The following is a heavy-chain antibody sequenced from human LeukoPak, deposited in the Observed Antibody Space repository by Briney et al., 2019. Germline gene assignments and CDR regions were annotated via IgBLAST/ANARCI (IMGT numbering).Heavy chain of an antibody. CDR3: ARDKNWDLEY. J-gene: IGHJ4*02. V-gene: IGHV1-18*01. Sequence: ASVKVSCKTSGYTFTSYGISWMRQAPEQGLEWMGWISTYNGNTNCAQNLQGRVTMTTDTSTSTAYMELRSLKSDDTAVYYCARDKNWDLEYWGQGTLVTVSS. CDR2: ISTYNGNT. D-gene: IGHD7-27*01. CDR1: GYTFTSYG.